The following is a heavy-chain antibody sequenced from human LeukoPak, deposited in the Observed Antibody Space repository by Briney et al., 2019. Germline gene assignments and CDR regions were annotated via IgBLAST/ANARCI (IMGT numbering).Heavy chain of an antibody. Sequence: SETLSLICTVSGGSISGYYWSWIRQPPGKGLEWIGFIYYSGSTNYNPSLKSRVTISVDTSKNQFSLKLSSVTAADTAVYYCARGWRHDYWGQGTLVTVSS. D-gene: IGHD2-15*01. CDR3: ARGWRHDY. CDR2: IYYSGST. J-gene: IGHJ4*02. CDR1: GGSISGYY. V-gene: IGHV4-59*13.